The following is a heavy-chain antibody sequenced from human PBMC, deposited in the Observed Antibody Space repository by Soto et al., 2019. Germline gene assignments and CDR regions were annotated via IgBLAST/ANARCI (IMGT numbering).Heavy chain of an antibody. J-gene: IGHJ3*01. V-gene: IGHV3-53*01. CDR1: GFNVTNTY. CDR3: ATTVTRLIAFDV. CDR2: IYRGLST. D-gene: IGHD4-17*01. Sequence: EVQLVESGGGLIQPGGSLRLSCAVSGFNVTNTYMSWVRQAPGKGLEWVSVIYRGLSTFYADSVKGRFTVSRDDSKNTVSLQMNSLRAEDTAVYYCATTVTRLIAFDVWGQGTMVTVSS.